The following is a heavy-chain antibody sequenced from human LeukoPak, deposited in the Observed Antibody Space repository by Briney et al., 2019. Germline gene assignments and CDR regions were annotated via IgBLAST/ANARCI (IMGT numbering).Heavy chain of an antibody. D-gene: IGHD6-13*01. CDR2: IKHDGSEK. J-gene: IGHJ5*02. Sequence: GGSLRLSCAASGFTFSTYWMTWVRQAPGKGLEWVANIKHDGSEKNYADSVKGRFTISRDNAKNSLYLQMNSLRAEDTAVYYCARDKIEAAVSGSLFDHWGQGTLVTVSS. CDR1: GFTFSTYW. CDR3: ARDKIEAAVSGSLFDH. V-gene: IGHV3-7*01.